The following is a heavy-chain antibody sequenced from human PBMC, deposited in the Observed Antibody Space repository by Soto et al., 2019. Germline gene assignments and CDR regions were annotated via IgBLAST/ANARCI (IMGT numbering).Heavy chain of an antibody. CDR1: GGSISSSSYY. J-gene: IGHJ4*02. CDR2: IYYSGST. V-gene: IGHV4-39*01. D-gene: IGHD5-12*01. CDR3: ARHEWLRTTYYFDY. Sequence: SETLFLTCAVSGGSISSSSYYWGWIRQPPGKGLEWIGSIYYSGSTYYNPSLKSRVTISVDTSKNQFSLKLSSVTAADTAVYYGARHEWLRTTYYFDYWGQGTLVTVSS.